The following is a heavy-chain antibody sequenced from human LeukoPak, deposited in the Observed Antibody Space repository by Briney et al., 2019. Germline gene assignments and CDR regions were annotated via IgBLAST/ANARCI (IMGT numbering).Heavy chain of an antibody. V-gene: IGHV3-33*01. D-gene: IGHD2/OR15-2a*01. J-gene: IGHJ4*02. CDR1: GFTFSNYG. CDR2: IWFDGSGT. CDR3: ARHASTHYFDS. Sequence: GGSLRLSCVASGFTFSNYGMHWVRQAPGKGLEWVAIIWFDGSGTYYADSVKGRVTLSRDNSKNTLYLQMNSLRAEDTAMYYCARHASTHYFDSWGQGTLVTVSS.